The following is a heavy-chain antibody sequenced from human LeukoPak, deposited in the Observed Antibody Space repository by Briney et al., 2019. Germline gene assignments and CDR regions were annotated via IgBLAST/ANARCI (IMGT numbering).Heavy chain of an antibody. J-gene: IGHJ6*03. D-gene: IGHD5-18*01. V-gene: IGHV3-23*01. Sequence: GGSLRLSCAASGFTFSSYAMSWVRQAPGKGLEWVSVISGSGGSTNYADSVKGRFTISRDNSKNTLYLQMNSLRAEDTAVYYCAKEAGYSYGYYYYYYMDVWGKGTTVTISS. CDR1: GFTFSSYA. CDR3: AKEAGYSYGYYYYYYMDV. CDR2: ISGSGGST.